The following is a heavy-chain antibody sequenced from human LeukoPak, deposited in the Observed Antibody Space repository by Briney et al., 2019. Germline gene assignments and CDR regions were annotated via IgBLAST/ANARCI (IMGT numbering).Heavy chain of an antibody. J-gene: IGHJ4*02. CDR1: GFTFRSYG. V-gene: IGHV3-23*01. CDR3: AKYIFSYGSGSYLAH. Sequence: GGSLRLSCAASGFTFRSYGMSWVRQAPGKGLEWVSGISGSAGNTYYADSVKGRFTISRDNSKNTLYLQMNSLRAEDTAVYYFAKYIFSYGSGSYLAHWGQGTLVTVSS. CDR2: ISGSAGNT. D-gene: IGHD3-10*01.